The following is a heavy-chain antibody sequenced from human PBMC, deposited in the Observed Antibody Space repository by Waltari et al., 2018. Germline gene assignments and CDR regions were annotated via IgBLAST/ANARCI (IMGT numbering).Heavy chain of an antibody. CDR1: GGSISSYY. D-gene: IGHD2-2*01. J-gene: IGHJ4*02. Sequence: QVQLQESGPGLVKPSETLSLTCTVSGGSISSYYWSWIRQPPGKGLEWIGYIYYSGSTNYNPSLKSRVTISVDTSKNQFSLKLSSVTAADTAVYYCARGGGYCSSTSCLLDYWGQGTLVTVSS. V-gene: IGHV4-59*08. CDR2: IYYSGST. CDR3: ARGGGYCSSTSCLLDY.